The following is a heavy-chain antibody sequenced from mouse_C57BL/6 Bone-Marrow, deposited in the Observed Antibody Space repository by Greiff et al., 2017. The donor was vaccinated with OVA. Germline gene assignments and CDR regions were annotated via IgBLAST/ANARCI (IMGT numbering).Heavy chain of an antibody. CDR1: GYTFTNYW. CDR3: AREVLLGYFDV. Sequence: VQLQQSGAELVRPGTSVKMSCKASGYTFTNYWIGWAKQRPGHGLEWIGDIYPGGGYTNYNEKFKGKATLTADKSSSTAYMQFSSLTSEDSAIYYCAREVLLGYFDVWGTGTTVTVSS. V-gene: IGHV1-63*01. D-gene: IGHD1-1*01. CDR2: IYPGGGYT. J-gene: IGHJ1*03.